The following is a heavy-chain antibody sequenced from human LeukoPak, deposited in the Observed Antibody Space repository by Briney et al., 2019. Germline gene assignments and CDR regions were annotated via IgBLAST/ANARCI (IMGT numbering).Heavy chain of an antibody. Sequence: ASVKVSCKASGGTFSSYAISWVRQAPGQGLEWMGGIIPIFGTANYAQKFQGRVTITADESTGTAYMELSSLRSEDTAVYYCARVGYYDFWRGYYTDPHFDYWGQGTLVTVSS. V-gene: IGHV1-69*01. CDR1: GGTFSSYA. D-gene: IGHD3-3*01. CDR2: IIPIFGTA. J-gene: IGHJ4*02. CDR3: ARVGYYDFWRGYYTDPHFDY.